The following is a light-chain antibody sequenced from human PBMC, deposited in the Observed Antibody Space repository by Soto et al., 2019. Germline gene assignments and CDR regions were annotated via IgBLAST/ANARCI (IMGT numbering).Light chain of an antibody. CDR3: QQYGSSPPVT. CDR1: QSVSSSY. Sequence: EIVLTQSPGTLSLSPGERATLSCRASQSVSSSYLAWYQQKPGQAPRLLIYGASSRATGIPDRFSGSVSGTDFTLTISRLEPEDFSVSYCQQYGSSPPVTFGGGNKVEIK. V-gene: IGKV3-20*01. CDR2: GAS. J-gene: IGKJ4*01.